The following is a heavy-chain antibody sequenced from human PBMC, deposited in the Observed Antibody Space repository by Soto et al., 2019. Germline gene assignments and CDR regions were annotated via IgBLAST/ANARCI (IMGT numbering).Heavy chain of an antibody. CDR3: ARDEGGIAAAGLDY. V-gene: IGHV3-21*01. CDR2: ISSSSSYI. Sequence: PGGSLRLSCAASGLTFSSYSMNWVRQAPGKGLEWVSSISSSSSYIYYADSVKGRFTISRDNAKNSLYLQMNSLRAEDTAVYYCARDEGGIAAAGLDYWGQGTLVTVSS. D-gene: IGHD6-13*01. CDR1: GLTFSSYS. J-gene: IGHJ4*02.